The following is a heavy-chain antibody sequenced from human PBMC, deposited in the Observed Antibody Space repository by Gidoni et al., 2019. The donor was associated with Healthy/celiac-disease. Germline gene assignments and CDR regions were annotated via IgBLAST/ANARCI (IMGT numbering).Heavy chain of an antibody. J-gene: IGHJ5*02. V-gene: IGHV3-30-3*01. CDR3: ARAVVRMSGLNL. Sequence: QVQLVESGGGVVQPGRSLRLSCAASGFTFSSYAMHWVRQAPGKGLEWVAVISYDGSNKYYADSVKGRFTISRDNSKNTLYLQMNSLRAEDTAVYYCARAVVRMSGLNLWGQGTLVTVSS. CDR1: GFTFSSYA. D-gene: IGHD3-10*01. CDR2: ISYDGSNK.